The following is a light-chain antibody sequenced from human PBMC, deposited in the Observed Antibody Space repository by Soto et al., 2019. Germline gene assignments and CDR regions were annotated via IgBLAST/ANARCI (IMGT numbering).Light chain of an antibody. CDR2: DTS. CDR1: QSVSSN. Sequence: EIVMTQSPATLSVSPGERATLSCRASQSVSSNLAWYQQKPGQAPRLLIYDTSTRATDIPVRVSGSRSGTEFTLTISILQSEDFAVYYCQQYNNWPVYTFGQGTKLEVK. V-gene: IGKV3-15*01. J-gene: IGKJ2*01. CDR3: QQYNNWPVYT.